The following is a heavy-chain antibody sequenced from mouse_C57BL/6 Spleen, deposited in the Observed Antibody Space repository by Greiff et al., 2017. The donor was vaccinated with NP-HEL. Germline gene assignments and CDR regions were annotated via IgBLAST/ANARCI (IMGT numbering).Heavy chain of an antibody. CDR3: ARHEGAYYSNPTWFAY. D-gene: IGHD2-5*01. J-gene: IGHJ3*01. Sequence: QVQLKESGAELVKPGASVKLSCKASGYTFTEYTIHWVKQRSGQGLEWIGWFYPGSGSIKYNEKFKDKATLTADKSSSTVYMELSRLTSEDSAVYFCARHEGAYYSNPTWFAYWGQGTLVTVSA. CDR1: GYTFTEYT. CDR2: FYPGSGSI. V-gene: IGHV1-62-2*01.